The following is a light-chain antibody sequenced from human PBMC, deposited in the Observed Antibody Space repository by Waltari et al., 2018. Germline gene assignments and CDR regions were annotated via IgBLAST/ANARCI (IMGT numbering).Light chain of an antibody. V-gene: IGLV3-21*02. CDR3: QVWDTSDPSLYV. J-gene: IGLJ1*01. CDR1: NIGKHS. CDR2: DDS. Sequence: SFVVTQPPSVSVAPGQPARIPCGGNNIGKHSVHWYQQKPGQAPVLVVYDDSDRPSGIPERFSGSNSGNTATLTISRVEAGDEADYYCQVWDTSDPSLYVFGTGTKVTVL.